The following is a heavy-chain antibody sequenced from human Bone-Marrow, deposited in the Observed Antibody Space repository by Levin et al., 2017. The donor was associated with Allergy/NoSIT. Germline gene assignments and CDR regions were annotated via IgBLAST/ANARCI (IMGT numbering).Heavy chain of an antibody. V-gene: IGHV3-33*01. Sequence: GGSLRLSCAASGFTFSAFGMHWVRQPPGRGLEWVAVISYDGGHKFYADSVKGRFTISRDNSKNTHYLQMNSLRAEDTAVYYCTRDRGEWSQFYFDYWGQGILVTVSS. CDR3: TRDRGEWSQFYFDY. CDR1: GFTFSAFG. CDR2: ISYDGGHK. J-gene: IGHJ4*02. D-gene: IGHD3-10*01.